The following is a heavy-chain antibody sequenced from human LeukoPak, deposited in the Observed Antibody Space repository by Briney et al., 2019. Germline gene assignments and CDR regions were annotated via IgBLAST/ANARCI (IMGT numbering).Heavy chain of an antibody. D-gene: IGHD3-16*01. Sequence: PGGSLRLSCAASGFTFSSYSMSWVRQAPGKGLEWVSAILSGGDTYYADSVKGRFTISRDNSRDTLYLQMNSLRAEDTAVYYCARGGGAYTPFDCWGLGTLVTVSS. CDR1: GFTFSSYS. CDR2: ILSGGDT. CDR3: ARGGGAYTPFDC. J-gene: IGHJ4*02. V-gene: IGHV3-23*01.